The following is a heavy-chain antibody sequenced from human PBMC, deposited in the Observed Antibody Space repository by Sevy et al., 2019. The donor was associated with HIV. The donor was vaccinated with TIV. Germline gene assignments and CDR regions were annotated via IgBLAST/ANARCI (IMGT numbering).Heavy chain of an antibody. J-gene: IGHJ4*02. D-gene: IGHD3-22*01. CDR3: AASKDYDERSGPPFDY. CDR1: GYTLNKLS. V-gene: IGHV1-24*01. Sequence: VTVKVSCKVSGYTLNKLSMHWVGQAPGKGLERMGSFDPEDRETFYAQKFQGRDTMSDDTSTDTAYMELRSLRSEDTAVYYCAASKDYDERSGPPFDYWGQGTLVYVSS. CDR2: FDPEDRET.